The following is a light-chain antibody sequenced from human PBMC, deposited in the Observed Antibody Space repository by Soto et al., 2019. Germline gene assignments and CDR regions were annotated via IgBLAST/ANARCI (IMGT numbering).Light chain of an antibody. CDR3: STWDDSLNGVV. Sequence: QSVLTQPPSASGTPGQRVTISCSGSRSNIESNTVNWFQQLPGTAPKLLIYINNQRPSGVPGLFSGSKSGTSASLAISGLQSEDEADYYCSTWDDSLNGVVFGGGTKLTVL. CDR2: INN. CDR1: RSNIESNT. J-gene: IGLJ2*01. V-gene: IGLV1-44*01.